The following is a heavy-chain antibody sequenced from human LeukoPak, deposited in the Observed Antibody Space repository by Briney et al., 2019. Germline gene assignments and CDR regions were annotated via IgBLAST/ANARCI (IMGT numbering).Heavy chain of an antibody. CDR3: ARGRVHYYAMDV. CDR1: GDSVSNNIVA. CDR2: TYYRSKWDN. J-gene: IGHJ6*02. Sequence: SQTLSLTCAISGDSVSNNIVAWNWIRQSPSRGLQWLGRTYYRSKWDNDYAVSVKSRININADTSKNQFSLQLNSVTPEDTAVYYCARGRVHYYAMDVWGQGTTVTVSS. V-gene: IGHV6-1*01.